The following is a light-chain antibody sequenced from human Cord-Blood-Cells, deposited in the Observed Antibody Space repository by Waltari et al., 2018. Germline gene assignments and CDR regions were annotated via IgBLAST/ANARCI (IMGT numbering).Light chain of an antibody. Sequence: QSALTQPASVSGSPGQSMTISCTGTSSDVGGYNYVSWYQQHPGTAPKLMIYAVSNRPSGVSNRFSGSKSGNTASLTISGLQAEDEADYYCSSYTSSSTLDVFGTGTKVTVL. J-gene: IGLJ1*01. CDR1: SSDVGGYNY. CDR2: AVS. V-gene: IGLV2-14*01. CDR3: SSYTSSSTLDV.